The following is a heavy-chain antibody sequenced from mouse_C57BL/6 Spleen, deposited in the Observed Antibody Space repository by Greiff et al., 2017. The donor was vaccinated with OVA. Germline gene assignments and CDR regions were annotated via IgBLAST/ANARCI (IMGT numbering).Heavy chain of an antibody. Sequence: VKLVESGAELVKPGASVKLSCKASGYTFTEYTIHWVKQRSGQGLEWIGWFYPGSGSIKYNEKFKDKATLTADKSSSTVYMELSRLTSEDSAVYFCARHEGRSYYFDYWGQGTTLTVSS. CDR3: ARHEGRSYYFDY. V-gene: IGHV1-62-2*01. CDR2: FYPGSGSI. CDR1: GYTFTEYT. J-gene: IGHJ2*01.